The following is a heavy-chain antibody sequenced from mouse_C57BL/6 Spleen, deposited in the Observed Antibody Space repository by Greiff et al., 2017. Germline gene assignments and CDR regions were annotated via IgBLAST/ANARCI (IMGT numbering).Heavy chain of an antibody. Sequence: QVQLQQSGAELVRPGASVTLSCKASGYTFPDYEMHWLKQTPVHCLVLIVAIDPETGGTAYNQKFEGKAILTADKSSRTAYIELRSLTSEDSAVYYCTRDPLAYWGQGTLVTVSA. V-gene: IGHV1-15*01. CDR2: IDPETGGT. CDR3: TRDPLAY. J-gene: IGHJ3*01. CDR1: GYTFPDYE.